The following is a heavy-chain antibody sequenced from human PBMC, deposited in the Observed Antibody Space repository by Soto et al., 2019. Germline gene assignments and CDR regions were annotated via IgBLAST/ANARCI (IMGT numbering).Heavy chain of an antibody. V-gene: IGHV4-30-4*08. CDR1: VGSISTGGYY. Sequence: SEALSLPCTVSVGSISTGGYYWSWIRQPPGKGVEWIGYIYYSGSTYYNPSLKSRVTISVGTSKNQFSLKLSSVTAADTAVYYCARAPSYADYYDSSGYYYNYFDYWGQGTMVTVSS. J-gene: IGHJ4*02. D-gene: IGHD3-22*01. CDR2: IYYSGST. CDR3: ARAPSYADYYDSSGYYYNYFDY.